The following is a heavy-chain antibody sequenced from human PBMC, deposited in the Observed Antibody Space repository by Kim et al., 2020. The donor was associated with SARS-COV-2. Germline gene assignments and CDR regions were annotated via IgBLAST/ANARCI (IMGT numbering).Heavy chain of an antibody. Sequence: GGSLRLSCAASGFTFSNAWMSWVRQAPGKGLEWVGRIKSKTDGGTTDYAAPVKGRFTISRDDSKNTLYLQMNSLKTEDTAVYYCTTELGSTYYDFWSGYRPYYYGMDVWGQGTTVTVSS. CDR1: GFTFSNAW. CDR3: TTELGSTYYDFWSGYRPYYYGMDV. J-gene: IGHJ6*02. D-gene: IGHD3-3*01. V-gene: IGHV3-15*01. CDR2: IKSKTDGGTT.